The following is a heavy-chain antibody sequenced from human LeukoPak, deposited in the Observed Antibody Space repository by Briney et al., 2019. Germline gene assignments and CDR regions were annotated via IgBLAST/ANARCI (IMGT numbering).Heavy chain of an antibody. CDR1: GYTFTSNY. CDR2: INPSGGST. CDR3: ARAAGIVVVVAATLDY. Sequence: ASVKVSCKASGYTFTSNYIHWVRQAPGQGLEWMGIINPSGGSTNYAQKFQGRVTMTRDTSTSTVYMELSSLRPEDTAVYYCARAAGIVVVVAATLDYWGQGTLVTVSS. V-gene: IGHV1-46*01. D-gene: IGHD2-15*01. J-gene: IGHJ4*02.